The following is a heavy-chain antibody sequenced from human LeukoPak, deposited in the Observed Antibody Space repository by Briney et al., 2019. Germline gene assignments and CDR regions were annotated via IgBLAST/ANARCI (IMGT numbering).Heavy chain of an antibody. CDR2: ISSSGSTI. D-gene: IGHD3-22*01. Sequence: GGSLRLSCAASGFTFSDYYMSWIRQAPGKGLEWVSYISSSGSTIYYADSVKGRFTISRDNAKNSLYLQMNSLRAEDTAVYYCAREGGAYYYDSSGYQNIGAFDIWGQGTMVTVSS. J-gene: IGHJ3*02. V-gene: IGHV3-11*01. CDR3: AREGGAYYYDSSGYQNIGAFDI. CDR1: GFTFSDYY.